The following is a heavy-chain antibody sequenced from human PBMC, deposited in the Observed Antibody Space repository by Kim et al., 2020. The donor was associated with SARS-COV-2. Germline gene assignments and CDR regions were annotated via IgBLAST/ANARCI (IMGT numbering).Heavy chain of an antibody. Sequence: ASVKVSCKASGYTFTGYYMHWVRQAPGQGLEWMGWINPNSGGTNYAQKFQGWVTMTRDTSISTAYMELSRLRSDDTAVYYCARAPYYDILTGYATYYYYGMDVWGQGTTVTVSS. CDR1: GYTFTGYY. J-gene: IGHJ6*02. CDR3: ARAPYYDILTGYATYYYYGMDV. D-gene: IGHD3-9*01. V-gene: IGHV1-2*04. CDR2: INPNSGGT.